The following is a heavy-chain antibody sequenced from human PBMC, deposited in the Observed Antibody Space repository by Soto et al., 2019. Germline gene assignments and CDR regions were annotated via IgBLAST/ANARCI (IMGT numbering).Heavy chain of an antibody. J-gene: IGHJ4*01. V-gene: IGHV1-2*02. D-gene: IGHD6-19*01. CDR3: ALPISVTDTFDD. CDR1: GYSFTGYQ. CDR2: ISPNSGDT. Sequence: GASVKVSCKASGYSFTGYQMYWVRQAPGQGLEWMGWISPNSGDTNCAQKFRGRVSVTRDKSIRTVYGELSRLTSDDTAVYSCALPISVTDTFDDWGHGSLVTVSS.